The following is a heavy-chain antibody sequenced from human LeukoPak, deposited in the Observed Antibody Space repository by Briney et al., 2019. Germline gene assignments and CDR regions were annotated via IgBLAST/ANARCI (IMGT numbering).Heavy chain of an antibody. CDR2: ISSTSTTI. Sequence: GGSLRLSCAASGFTFTDYYMSWIRQAPGKGLEWVSYISSTSTTITYADSVKGRFTISRDNAKNSLYLEMNSLRTEDTAVYYCARWGYGSGTRWGQGTQVTVSS. D-gene: IGHD3-10*01. CDR1: GFTFTDYY. CDR3: ARWGYGSGTR. V-gene: IGHV3-11*04. J-gene: IGHJ4*02.